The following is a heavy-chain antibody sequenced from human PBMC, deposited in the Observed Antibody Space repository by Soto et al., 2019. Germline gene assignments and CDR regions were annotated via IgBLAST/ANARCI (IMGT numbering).Heavy chain of an antibody. J-gene: IGHJ4*02. Sequence: QVQLVEPGVGLVKPGGSLRLSCAASGFTFSDFYMSWIRQAPGKGLEWVPYISGGTAYTNYADSVKGRFAISSDNAKNSMYLQVYRLSAADSAVYYCARGGLYGDYDVDYWGQGTLVTVAS. CDR1: GFTFSDFY. D-gene: IGHD5-12*01. CDR3: ARGGLYGDYDVDY. V-gene: IGHV3-11*05. CDR2: ISGGTAYT.